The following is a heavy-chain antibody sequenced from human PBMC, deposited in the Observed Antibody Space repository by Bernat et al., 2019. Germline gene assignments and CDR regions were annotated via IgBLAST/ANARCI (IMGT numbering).Heavy chain of an antibody. V-gene: IGHV1-46*01. D-gene: IGHD2-15*01. J-gene: IGHJ1*01. CDR1: GYTFSSYH. CDR3: ARDRAAKHMDEH. CDR2: INPSGGGA. Sequence: QVRLVQSGADVKKPGASVRLSCEASGYTFSSYHIHWVRQAPGQGLEWVGIINPSGGGATYARKFQGRVTMTRDTSTSTVYMELSSLRSEDTAVYYCARDRAAKHMDEHWGQGTLVTVSS.